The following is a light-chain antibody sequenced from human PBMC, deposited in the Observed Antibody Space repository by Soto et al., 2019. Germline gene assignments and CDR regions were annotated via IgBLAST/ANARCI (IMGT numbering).Light chain of an antibody. Sequence: QSALTQPPSVSGSPGQSVTISCTVTSSDVGDYEHVSWYQLAPGTAPKLLISDVITRPSGVTDRFSGSKSGNTASLTISGPQAEDAADYYCGFFTSSATFVFGGGTKLTVL. J-gene: IGLJ3*02. V-gene: IGLV2-18*01. CDR1: SSDVGDYEH. CDR3: GFFTSSATFV. CDR2: DVI.